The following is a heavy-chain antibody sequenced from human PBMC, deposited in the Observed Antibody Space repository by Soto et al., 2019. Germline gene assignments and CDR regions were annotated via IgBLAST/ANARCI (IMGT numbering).Heavy chain of an antibody. V-gene: IGHV4-34*01. CDR2: INHSGST. CDR1: GGSFSGYY. CDR3: ARDMYYYDSSGYYRPGFFDY. D-gene: IGHD3-22*01. Sequence: QVQLQQWGAGLLKPSETLSLTCAVYGGSFSGYYWSWIRQPPGKGLEWIGEINHSGSTNYNPSLKSRVTISVDTSKNQFSLKLSSVTAADTAVYYCARDMYYYDSSGYYRPGFFDYWGQGTLVTVSS. J-gene: IGHJ4*02.